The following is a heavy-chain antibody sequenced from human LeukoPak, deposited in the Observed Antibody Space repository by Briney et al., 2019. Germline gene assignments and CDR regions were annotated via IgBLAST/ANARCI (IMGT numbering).Heavy chain of an antibody. CDR2: ISYDGSNK. D-gene: IGHD3-22*01. V-gene: IGHV3-30*18. J-gene: IGHJ4*02. CDR3: AKEGPDHYDSSGYYLDY. Sequence: PGGSLRLSCAASAFTFSSYGMHWVRQAPGKGLEWVAVISYDGSNKYYADSVKGRFTISRDNSKNTLYLQMNSLRAEDTAVYYCAKEGPDHYDSSGYYLDYWGQGTLVTVSS. CDR1: AFTFSSYG.